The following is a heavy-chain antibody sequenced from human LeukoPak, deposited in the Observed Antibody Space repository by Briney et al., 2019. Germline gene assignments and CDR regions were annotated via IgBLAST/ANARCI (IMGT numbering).Heavy chain of an antibody. D-gene: IGHD2-15*01. CDR1: GGSISSSSYY. CDR2: IYYSGST. V-gene: IGHV4-39*01. CDR3: ARRGPGCYYFDY. J-gene: IGHJ4*02. Sequence: SETLSLTCTVSGGSISSSSYYWGWIRQPPGKGLEWTGSIYYSGSTYYNTSLKSRVTISVDTSKNQFSLKLSSVTDADTAVYYCARRGPGCYYFDYWGQGTLVTVSS.